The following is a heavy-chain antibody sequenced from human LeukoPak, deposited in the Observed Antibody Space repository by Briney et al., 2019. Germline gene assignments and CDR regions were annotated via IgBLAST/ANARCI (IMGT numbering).Heavy chain of an antibody. CDR1: GFTFSSYS. J-gene: IGHJ4*02. D-gene: IGHD2-2*02. CDR2: IIGSGLTT. CDR3: ANQYCSSTSCYMDQDY. Sequence: GGSLRLSCAASGFTFSSYSMNWVRQAPGKGLKWVSAIIGSGLTTYYADSVKGRFTISRDNSKNTLYLQMNSLRAEDTAVYYCANQYCSSTSCYMDQDYWGQGTLVTVSS. V-gene: IGHV3-23*01.